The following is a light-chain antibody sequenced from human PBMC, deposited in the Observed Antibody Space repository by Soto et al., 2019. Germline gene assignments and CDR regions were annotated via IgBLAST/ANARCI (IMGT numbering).Light chain of an antibody. CDR3: QQYNNWPFT. CDR1: QSVSSN. J-gene: IGKJ3*01. Sequence: EIVMTQSPATLSVSPGERSPLSCRASQSVSSNLAWYQQKPGQSPRLLNYGASTKATGIPTRFSGSASETESTINISSLQSEYFAVYYCQQYNNWPFTFGHGTKLDIK. CDR2: GAS. V-gene: IGKV3-15*01.